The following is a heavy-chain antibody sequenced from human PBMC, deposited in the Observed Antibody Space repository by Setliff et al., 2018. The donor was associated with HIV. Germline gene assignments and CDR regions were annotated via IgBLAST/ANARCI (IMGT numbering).Heavy chain of an antibody. CDR1: GYILTGYY. Sequence: ASVKVSCKASGYILTGYYIHWVRQAPGQGLEWMGRINPNNGDTNSAQKFQGRVTMTRDTSISTAYMELSRLRSDDTAVYYCARDRWVWGGSDSGYYYYFMDVWGKGTTVTVSS. D-gene: IGHD6-19*01. V-gene: IGHV1-2*06. CDR2: INPNNGDT. J-gene: IGHJ6*03. CDR3: ARDRWVWGGSDSGYYYYFMDV.